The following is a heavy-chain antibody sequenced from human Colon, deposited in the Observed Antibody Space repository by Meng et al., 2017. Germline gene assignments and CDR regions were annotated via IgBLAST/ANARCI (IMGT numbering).Heavy chain of an antibody. J-gene: IGHJ5*02. CDR3: AREVVVAGTRNWLDP. CDR1: GGSINSSDW. CDR2: TYQNGRP. Sequence: VPRTWSRPGSLKPSGTLSLTCTVSGGSINSSDWWSWVRQTPGKGLEWIGETYQNGRPNYNPSLKSRVTISVDKSKNQFSLNMTSLTAADTAVYYCAREVVVAGTRNWLDPWGQGILVTVSS. V-gene: IGHV4-4*02. D-gene: IGHD6-19*01.